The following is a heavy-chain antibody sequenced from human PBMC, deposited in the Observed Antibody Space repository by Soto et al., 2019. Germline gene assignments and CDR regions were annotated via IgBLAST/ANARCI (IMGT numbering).Heavy chain of an antibody. CDR3: ARSPQPYYYDSSGSIDY. CDR2: INTGNGNT. Sequence: ASVKVSCKASGYTFTSYAMHWVRQAPGQSLEWMGWINTGNGNTKYSQKFQGRVTITRDTSATTAYMELSSLRSEDTAMYYCARSPQPYYYDSSGSIDYWGQGTLVTVSS. V-gene: IGHV1-3*04. D-gene: IGHD3-22*01. J-gene: IGHJ4*02. CDR1: GYTFTSYA.